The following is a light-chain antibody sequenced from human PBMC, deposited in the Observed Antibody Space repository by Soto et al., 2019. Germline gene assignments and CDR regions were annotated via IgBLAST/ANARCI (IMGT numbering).Light chain of an antibody. CDR2: AAS. CDR3: QQYYSYPPT. Sequence: IRMTQSPSTLSSSIGDRGTITCRASQVISSYVAWYQQKPGKAPKLPIYAASTLQSGVPSRFSGSGSGTDFTLTISCLQSEDFATYYCQQYYSYPPTFGQGTKVDIK. V-gene: IGKV1-8*01. CDR1: QVISSY. J-gene: IGKJ1*01.